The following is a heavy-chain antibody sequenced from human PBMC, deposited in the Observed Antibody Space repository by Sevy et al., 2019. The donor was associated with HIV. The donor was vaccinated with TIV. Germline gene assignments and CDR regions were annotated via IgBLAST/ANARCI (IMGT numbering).Heavy chain of an antibody. V-gene: IGHV3-23*01. CDR2: ISGTGGSI. J-gene: IGHJ6*03. D-gene: IGHD3-10*01. Sequence: GGSLRLSCAASGFTFSSYSMSWVRQAPGKGLQWVSAISGTGGSIYYADSVKGRFTISRDNSKNTLYLQMNSLRVEDTAVYYCAKCPVLNDGSGSYPYYYYMDFWGKGTTVTVSS. CDR1: GFTFSSYS. CDR3: AKCPVLNDGSGSYPYYYYMDF.